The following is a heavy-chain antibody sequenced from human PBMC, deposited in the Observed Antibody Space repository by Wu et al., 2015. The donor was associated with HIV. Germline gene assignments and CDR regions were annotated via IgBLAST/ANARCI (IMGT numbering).Heavy chain of an antibody. CDR1: GYTFTTYA. V-gene: IGHV1-18*01. CDR2: ISTYNGKT. D-gene: IGHD3-10*01. J-gene: IGHJ4*02. CDR3: AVMVRGVIIRRYFDY. Sequence: QLVQSGAEVKRPGASVKVSCKASGYTFTTYAISWVRQAPGQGLEWMGWISTYNGKTDYTQKVQGRVTLTTDTSTSTAYMELRSLTSDDTAMYYCAVMVRGVIIRRYFDYWGQGTLVIVSS.